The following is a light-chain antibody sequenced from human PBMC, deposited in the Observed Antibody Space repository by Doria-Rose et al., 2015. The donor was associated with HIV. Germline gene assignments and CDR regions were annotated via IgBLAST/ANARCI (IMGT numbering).Light chain of an antibody. Sequence: EIVMTQSPGTLSLSPGERAALYCSASQSFSSTYLAWYQQKPCQAPSLLLYDGSTRATGIPDRFSASGSGTDFTLTINRLEPEDFALYYCHQYGTSWTFGQGTKVEI. CDR3: HQYGTSWT. CDR1: QSFSSTY. V-gene: IGKV3-20*01. CDR2: DGS. J-gene: IGKJ1*01.